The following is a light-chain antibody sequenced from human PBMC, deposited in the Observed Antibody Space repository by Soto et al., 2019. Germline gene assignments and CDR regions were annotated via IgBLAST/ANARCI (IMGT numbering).Light chain of an antibody. CDR1: SSDVGGYNY. J-gene: IGLJ2*01. CDR3: RSFAGNNNLV. Sequence: QSALTQPPSASGSPGQSVTISCTGTSSDVGGYNYVSWYQQHPGKAPKLMISEVSKRHSGVPDRFSGSKSGNTASLTVSGLQAEYEADYYCRSFAGNNNLVFGGGTKLTVL. V-gene: IGLV2-8*01. CDR2: EVS.